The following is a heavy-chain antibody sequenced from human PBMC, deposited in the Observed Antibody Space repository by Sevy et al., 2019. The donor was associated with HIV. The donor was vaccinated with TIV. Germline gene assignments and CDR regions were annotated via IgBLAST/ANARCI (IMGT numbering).Heavy chain of an antibody. CDR1: GFTFSSFG. CDR2: IWYDGKNA. D-gene: IGHD1-26*01. Sequence: GGSLRLSCAASGFTFSSFGMYWARQAPGEGLEGVAIIWYDGKNALYADSVKGRFTISRDNSKNTLYLQMNSLRAEDTAVYYCARDLEEWELRYLGYWGQGTLVTV. CDR3: ARDLEEWELRYLGY. V-gene: IGHV3-33*01. J-gene: IGHJ4*02.